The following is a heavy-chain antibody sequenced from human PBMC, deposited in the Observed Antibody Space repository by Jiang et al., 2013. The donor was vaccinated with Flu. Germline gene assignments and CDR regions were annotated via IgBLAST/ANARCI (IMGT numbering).Heavy chain of an antibody. CDR2: IYPTGNA. V-gene: IGHV4-30-2*06. J-gene: IGHJ4*02. D-gene: IGHD3-3*01. CDR1: GDSISNIDYS. CDR3: VRASTILGVIIFDS. Sequence: GSGLVKPSQTLSLTCVVSGDSISNIDYSWNWIRQSSEKGLEWIGDIYPTGNAYYNPSLESRVSISADKSTNQFSLKLTSVTAADTAVYYCVRASTILGVIIFDSWGQGILVAVSS.